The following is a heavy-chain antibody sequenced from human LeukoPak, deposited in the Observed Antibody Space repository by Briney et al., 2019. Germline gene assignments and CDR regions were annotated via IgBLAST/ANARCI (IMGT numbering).Heavy chain of an antibody. V-gene: IGHV3-23*01. CDR2: ISASGGTT. CDR3: AKVSQWGNSRWYEGD. Sequence: PGGSLRLSCAASGFTFSSYGMSWVRQAPGKGLEWVSAISASGGTTYYADSVKGRFTISRDNSKNTLYLQMNSLRGEDTAVYYCAKVSQWGNSRWYEGDWGQGTLVTVSS. CDR1: GFTFSSYG. J-gene: IGHJ4*02. D-gene: IGHD6-13*01.